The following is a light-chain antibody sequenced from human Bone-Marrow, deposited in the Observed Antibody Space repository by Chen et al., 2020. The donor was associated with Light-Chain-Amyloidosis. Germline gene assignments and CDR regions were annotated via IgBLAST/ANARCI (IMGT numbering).Light chain of an antibody. J-gene: IGLJ2*01. CDR3: QSADSSGTYAVI. CDR1: DLPTKY. Sequence: SYELTQPPSVSVSTGQTARITCSGDDLPTKYAYWYQQKTGQAPVLVIHRDTERPLGISERFSGSSSGTTATLTISGVQAEDVADYHCQSADSSGTYAVIFGGGTKLTVL. V-gene: IGLV3-25*03. CDR2: RDT.